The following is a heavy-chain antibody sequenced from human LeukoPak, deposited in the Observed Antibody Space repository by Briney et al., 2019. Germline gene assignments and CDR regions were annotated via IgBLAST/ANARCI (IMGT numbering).Heavy chain of an antibody. CDR3: AREQYQLPIYEYYYYYGMDV. J-gene: IGHJ6*02. CDR2: ISAYNGNT. D-gene: IGHD2-2*01. Sequence: ASVKVSCKASGYTFTSHGISWVRQAPGQGLEWMGWISAYNGNTNYAQKLQGRVTMTTDTSTSTAYMELRSLRSDDTAVYYCAREQYQLPIYEYYYYYGMDVWGQGTTVTVSS. CDR1: GYTFTSHG. V-gene: IGHV1-18*01.